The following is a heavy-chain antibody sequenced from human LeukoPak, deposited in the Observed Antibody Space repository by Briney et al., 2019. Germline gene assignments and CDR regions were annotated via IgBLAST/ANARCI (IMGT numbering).Heavy chain of an antibody. D-gene: IGHD1-1*01. CDR2: IGGSGSST. CDR3: ARGPAGYN. J-gene: IGHJ4*02. Sequence: GGSLRLSCAASGFTFSNYAMNWVRQAPGKGLEWVSTIGGSGSSTYYADSVKGRFTISRDILKNTLYLQMNSLRAEDTAVYYCARGPAGYNWGQGTLVTVSS. CDR1: GFTFSNYA. V-gene: IGHV3-23*01.